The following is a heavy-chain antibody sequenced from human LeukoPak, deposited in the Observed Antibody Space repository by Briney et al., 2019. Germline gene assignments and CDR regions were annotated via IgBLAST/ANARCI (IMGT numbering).Heavy chain of an antibody. J-gene: IGHJ6*03. CDR3: VRVPYSDRIEFYYMDV. Sequence: SETLSLTCSVSGASINSFFWSWIPQSPGKALEWIGYINYSGTANYKPSLKSRVTISLDTSKNQVSLRLTSVTGADTAVYYCVRVPYSDRIEFYYMDVWGEGTSVTVSS. D-gene: IGHD6-13*01. CDR2: INYSGTA. CDR1: GASINSFF. V-gene: IGHV4-59*01.